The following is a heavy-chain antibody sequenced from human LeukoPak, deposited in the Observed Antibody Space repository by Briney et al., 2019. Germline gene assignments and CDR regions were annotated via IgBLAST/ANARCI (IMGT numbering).Heavy chain of an antibody. Sequence: SETLSLTCTVSGGSISSYYWSWIRQPPGKGLEWIGYIYYSGSTNYNPSLKSRVTISVDTSKNQFSLKLSSVTAADTAVYYCARGSVVPAAKGYYGMDVWGQGTTVTVSS. J-gene: IGHJ6*02. D-gene: IGHD2-2*01. CDR3: ARGSVVPAAKGYYGMDV. CDR1: GGSISSYY. CDR2: IYYSGST. V-gene: IGHV4-59*01.